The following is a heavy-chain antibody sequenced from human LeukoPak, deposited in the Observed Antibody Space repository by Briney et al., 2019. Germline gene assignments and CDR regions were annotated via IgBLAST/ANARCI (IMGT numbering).Heavy chain of an antibody. CDR3: ARAGRPYSYVDYYYGMDV. D-gene: IGHD5-18*01. CDR2: IYYSGST. CDR1: GGSISSSSYY. J-gene: IGHJ6*02. Sequence: PSETLSLTCTVSGGSISSSSYYWGWIRQPPGKGLEWIGSIYYSGSTYYNPSLKSRVTISVDTSKNQFSLKLSSVTAADTAVYYCARAGRPYSYVDYYYGMDVWGQGTTVTVSS. V-gene: IGHV4-39*01.